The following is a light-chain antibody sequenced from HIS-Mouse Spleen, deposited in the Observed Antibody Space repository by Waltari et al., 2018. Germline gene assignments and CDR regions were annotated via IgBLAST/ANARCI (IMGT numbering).Light chain of an antibody. CDR1: QGISTW. CDR3: QQYNRWT. Sequence: DIQMTQSHSTLSASVGDRVTITCRASQGISTWSAWYQQKPGKAPKLLIYKASSLESGVPSRFSGSGSGTEFTLTISSLQPDDFATYYCQQYNRWTFGQGTKVEIK. J-gene: IGKJ1*01. V-gene: IGKV1-5*03. CDR2: KAS.